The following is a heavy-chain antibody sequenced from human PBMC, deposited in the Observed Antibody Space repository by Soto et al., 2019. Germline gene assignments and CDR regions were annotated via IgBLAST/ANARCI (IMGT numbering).Heavy chain of an antibody. CDR2: INPNSGGT. Sequence: ASVKVSCKASGYTFTGYYMHWVRQAPGQGLEWMGWINPNSGGTNYAQKFQGRVTMTRDTSISTAYMELSRLRSDDTAVYYCARCDSREFLEWLSKGPCYYYGMDVWGQGTTVTVSS. D-gene: IGHD3-3*01. CDR1: GYTFTGYY. V-gene: IGHV1-2*02. CDR3: ARCDSREFLEWLSKGPCYYYGMDV. J-gene: IGHJ6*02.